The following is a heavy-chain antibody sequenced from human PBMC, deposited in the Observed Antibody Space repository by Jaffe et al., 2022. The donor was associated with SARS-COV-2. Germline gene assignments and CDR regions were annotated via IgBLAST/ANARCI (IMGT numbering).Heavy chain of an antibody. CDR1: GYTFTSYA. D-gene: IGHD6-6*01. V-gene: IGHV1-3*01. Sequence: QVQLVQSGAEVKKPGASVKVSCKASGYTFTSYAMHWVRQAPGQRLEWMGWINAGNGNTKYSQKFQGRVTITRDTSASTAYMELSSLRSEDTAVYYCATPHDGGSSNEEYYYYGMDVWGQGTTVTVSS. CDR2: INAGNGNT. J-gene: IGHJ6*02. CDR3: ATPHDGGSSNEEYYYYGMDV.